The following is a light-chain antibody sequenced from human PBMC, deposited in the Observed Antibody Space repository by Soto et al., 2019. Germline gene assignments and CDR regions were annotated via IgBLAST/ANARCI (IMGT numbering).Light chain of an antibody. CDR2: DAS. J-gene: IGKJ4*01. CDR1: QGISNF. Sequence: DIQLTQSPSSLSASVGDRVTITCQASQGISNFLNWYQQKPGKAPKLLIYDASNLETGVPSRFSGSGSMTDFTFTISSLQPEDIATYFCQQYDNLQLTFGGGTKVEI. CDR3: QQYDNLQLT. V-gene: IGKV1-33*01.